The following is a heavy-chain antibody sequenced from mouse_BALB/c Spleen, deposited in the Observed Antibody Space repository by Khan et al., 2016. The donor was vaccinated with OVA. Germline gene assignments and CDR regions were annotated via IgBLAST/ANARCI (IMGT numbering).Heavy chain of an antibody. V-gene: IGHV5-6*01. CDR3: ARLGNS. J-gene: IGHJ3*01. Sequence: EVELVESGGDLVKPGGSLKLSCAASGFTFSSYGMSWVRQTPDKRLEWVATTTSGGSYTYYPDSVQGRFPISRDNAKNTLYLQMTSLKSEDTAMYYCARLGNSWGQGTLVTVSA. D-gene: IGHD2-1*01. CDR1: GFTFSSYG. CDR2: TTSGGSYT.